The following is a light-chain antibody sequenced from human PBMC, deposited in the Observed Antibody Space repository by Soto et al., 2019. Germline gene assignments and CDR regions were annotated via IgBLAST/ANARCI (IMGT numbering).Light chain of an antibody. CDR3: QQHNNWPLT. CDR2: GIS. Sequence: EIVMTQSPATLSVSPGERATLSCRASQSVSSNLAWYQQKPGQAPRLLMYGISNRATGIPARFSGSGSGTEFTLTISSLQSEDFAIYYCQQHNNWPLTFGGGTKVEIK. V-gene: IGKV3-15*01. J-gene: IGKJ4*01. CDR1: QSVSSN.